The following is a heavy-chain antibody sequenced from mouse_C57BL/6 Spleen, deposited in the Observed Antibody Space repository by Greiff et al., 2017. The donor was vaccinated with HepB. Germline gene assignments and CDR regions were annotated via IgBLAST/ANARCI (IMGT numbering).Heavy chain of an antibody. CDR2: IYPGSGST. Sequence: VQLQQSGAELVKPGASVKMSCKASGYTFTSYWITWVKQRPGQGLEWIGDIYPGSGSTNYNEKFKSKATLTVDTSSSTAYMQLSSLTSEDSAVYYCARVVRGYAMDYWGQGTSVTVSS. CDR1: GYTFTSYW. CDR3: ARVVRGYAMDY. D-gene: IGHD2-2*01. V-gene: IGHV1-55*01. J-gene: IGHJ4*01.